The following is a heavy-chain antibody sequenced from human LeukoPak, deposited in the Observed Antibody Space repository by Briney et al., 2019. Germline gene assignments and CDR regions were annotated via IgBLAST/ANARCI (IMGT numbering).Heavy chain of an antibody. V-gene: IGHV3-23*01. CDR2: ISGSGGST. CDR3: AKDPGIAAAGIWDY. CDR1: GFTFSSYA. J-gene: IGHJ4*02. D-gene: IGHD6-13*01. Sequence: GGSLRLSCAASGFTFSSYAMSWVRQAPRKGLEWVSAISGSGGSTYYADSVKGRFTISRDNSKNTLYLQMNSLRAEDTAVYYCAKDPGIAAAGIWDYWGQGTLVTVSS.